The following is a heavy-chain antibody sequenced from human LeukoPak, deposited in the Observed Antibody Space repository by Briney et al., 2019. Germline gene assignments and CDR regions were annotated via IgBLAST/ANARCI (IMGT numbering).Heavy chain of an antibody. J-gene: IGHJ5*02. CDR2: IYYSGST. D-gene: IGHD6-13*01. Sequence: PSETLSLTCTVSGDSISSYYWSWIRQPPGKGLEWIGYIYYSGSTNYTPSLKSRVTISVDTSKSQFSLKLSSVTAADTAVYYCVRHYSSSRAWFDPWGQGTLVTVSS. CDR3: VRHYSSSRAWFDP. V-gene: IGHV4-59*01. CDR1: GDSISSYY.